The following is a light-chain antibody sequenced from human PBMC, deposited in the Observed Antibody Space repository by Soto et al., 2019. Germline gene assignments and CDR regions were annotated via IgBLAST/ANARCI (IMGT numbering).Light chain of an antibody. CDR2: AAS. V-gene: IGKV1-39*01. J-gene: IGKJ1*01. CDR3: QQSYSNRT. CDR1: QSIGSS. Sequence: DIHMTQSPSSLSASVGDRVTITCRASQSIGSSLNWYQQKPGKAPKLLIYAASNLESGVPSTFSGSGSGTDFTLTISSLQPEDFATYYCQQSYSNRTFGQGTKVDIK.